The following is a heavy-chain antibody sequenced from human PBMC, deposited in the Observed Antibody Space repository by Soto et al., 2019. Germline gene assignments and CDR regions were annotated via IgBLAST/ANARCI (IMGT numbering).Heavy chain of an antibody. CDR3: ARDRYSSGWYFDY. CDR2: IKQDGSEK. D-gene: IGHD6-19*01. Sequence: EVQLVESGGGLVQPGGSLRLSCAASGFTFSSYWMSWVRQAPGQGLEWVANIKQDGSEKYYVDSVKGRFTISRDNAKNSLYLQMNSLRAEDTAVYYCARDRYSSGWYFDYWGQGTLVTVSS. V-gene: IGHV3-7*04. J-gene: IGHJ4*02. CDR1: GFTFSSYW.